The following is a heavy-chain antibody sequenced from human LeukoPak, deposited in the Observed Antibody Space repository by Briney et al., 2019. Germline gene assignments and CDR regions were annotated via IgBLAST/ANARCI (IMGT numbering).Heavy chain of an antibody. V-gene: IGHV3-15*07. Sequence: GGSLRLSCAVSGLTFRNAWMNWVRKAAGKGLEWVGRIESNTDGGTTDYAAPVKGRFTISRDDSKTTLYLQMNSLKTEDTAVYYCTTGINTSTFYWGQGTLVTVSS. CDR1: GLTFRNAW. D-gene: IGHD2-2*01. CDR2: IESNTDGGTT. CDR3: TTGINTSTFY. J-gene: IGHJ4*02.